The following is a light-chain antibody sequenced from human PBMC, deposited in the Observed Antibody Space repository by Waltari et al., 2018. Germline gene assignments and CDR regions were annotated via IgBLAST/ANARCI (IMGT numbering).Light chain of an antibody. V-gene: IGLV1-40*01. CDR3: QSYDSSLSGRV. CDR2: ASY. J-gene: IGLJ3*02. Sequence: QSVLTQPPSVSGAPGQRVTISCTGTSSNIGAGFKVFRYQQRPGSAPKLLIFASYKRSSGVPDRISGSTSGTSASLAITGLQAEDEADYYCQSYDSSLSGRVFGGGTRLTVL. CDR1: SSNIGAGFK.